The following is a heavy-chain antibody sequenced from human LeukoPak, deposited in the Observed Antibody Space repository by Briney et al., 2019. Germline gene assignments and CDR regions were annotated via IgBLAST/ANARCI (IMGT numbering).Heavy chain of an antibody. Sequence: GGSQRLSCAASGFTFSDYYMTWIRQAPGKGLEWVSYISGVASDIHYADSVKGRFTISRDNAKNSVYLQMNSLRAGDTAVYYCARGGALGMDVWGQGTTVTVSS. J-gene: IGHJ6*02. CDR1: GFTFSDYY. CDR3: ARGGALGMDV. V-gene: IGHV3-11*01. D-gene: IGHD1-26*01. CDR2: ISGVASDI.